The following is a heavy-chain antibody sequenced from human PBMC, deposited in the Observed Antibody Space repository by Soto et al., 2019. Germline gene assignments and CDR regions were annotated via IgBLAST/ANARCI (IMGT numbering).Heavy chain of an antibody. CDR1: GGSISSGGYS. CDR3: ARGYSYGYGNYWFDP. CDR2: IYHSGST. V-gene: IGHV4-30-2*01. Sequence: SETLSLTCTVSGGSISSGGYSWSWIRQPPGKGLEWIGYIYHSGSTYYNPSLKSRVTISVDRSKNQFSLKLSSVTAADTAVYYCARGYSYGYGNYWFDPWGQGTLVTVSS. D-gene: IGHD5-18*01. J-gene: IGHJ5*02.